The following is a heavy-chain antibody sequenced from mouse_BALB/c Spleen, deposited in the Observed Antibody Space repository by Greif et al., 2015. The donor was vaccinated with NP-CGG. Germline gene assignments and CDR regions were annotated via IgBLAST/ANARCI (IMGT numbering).Heavy chain of an antibody. CDR1: GYTFTEYI. D-gene: IGHD1-1*01. CDR2: FYPGSGSI. J-gene: IGHJ4*01. CDR3: ARHGIYYYGSLYAMDY. V-gene: IGHV1-62-2*01. Sequence: QVQLKESGAGLVKPGASVKLSCKASGYTFTEYIIHWVKQWSGQGLEWIGWFYPGSGSIKYNEKFKDKATLTADKSSSTVYMELSRLTSEDSAVYFCARHGIYYYGSLYAMDYWGQGTSVTVSS.